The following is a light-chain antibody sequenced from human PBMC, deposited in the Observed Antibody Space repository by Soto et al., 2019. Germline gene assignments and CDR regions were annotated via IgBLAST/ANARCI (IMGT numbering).Light chain of an antibody. J-gene: IGLJ2*01. Sequence: QSVLTQSPSASASLGVSVKLTCTLSSGHSTYAIAWHQQQPDRGPRYLMTLNSDGSHTKADGIPYRFSGSSSGAARYLTITSIQSEDEADYYCQTWDTGTVVFGGGTKLTVL. CDR3: QTWDTGTVV. CDR1: SGHSTYA. V-gene: IGLV4-69*01. CDR2: LNSDGSH.